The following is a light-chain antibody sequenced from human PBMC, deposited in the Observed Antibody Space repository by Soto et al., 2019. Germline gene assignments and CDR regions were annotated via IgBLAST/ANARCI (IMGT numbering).Light chain of an antibody. V-gene: IGKV1-5*01. CDR3: QQYETFSGT. Sequence: DIQMTQSPSTLSASLGDTVTVTCRASQSFSDWLAWYQQKPGEAPKLLIYDASALPRGVPSRFSGSGSGTKFTLTIASLQPDDFATYYCQQYETFSGTFGPGTKVDIK. CDR1: QSFSDW. CDR2: DAS. J-gene: IGKJ1*01.